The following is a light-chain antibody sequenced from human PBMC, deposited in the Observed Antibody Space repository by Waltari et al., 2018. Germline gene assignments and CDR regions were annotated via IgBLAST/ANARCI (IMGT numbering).Light chain of an antibody. CDR1: QSISSW. V-gene: IGKV1-5*03. J-gene: IGKJ2*01. CDR2: KAS. Sequence: DIQMTQSPSTLSASVGDRVTITCRASQSISSWLAWYQQKPGKAPKLLIYKASSLESGVPSSFSGSGSGTEFTLTISSLQPDDFATYYCQQYNSYPWTFGQGTKLEIK. CDR3: QQYNSYPWT.